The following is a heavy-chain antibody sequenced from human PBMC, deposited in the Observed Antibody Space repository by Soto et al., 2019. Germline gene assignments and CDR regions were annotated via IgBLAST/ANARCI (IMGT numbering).Heavy chain of an antibody. CDR2: ITNNGDTT. CDR3: AMSAGYGGAFDV. CDR1: GFTFSIYA. Sequence: EKQLVESGGALAQPGGSLRLSCVGSGFTFSIYALTWVRQAPGKGLEWVSLITNNGDTTFFGDSVKGRFSISRENSKNTLYLQLETLRAEGTAVYYCAMSAGYGGAFDVWGQGTMVAVSS. J-gene: IGHJ3*01. D-gene: IGHD5-12*01. V-gene: IGHV3-23*04.